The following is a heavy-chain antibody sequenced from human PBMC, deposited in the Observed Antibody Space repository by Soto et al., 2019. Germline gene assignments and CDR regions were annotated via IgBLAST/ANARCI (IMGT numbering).Heavy chain of an antibody. V-gene: IGHV3-53*01. J-gene: IGHJ4*02. CDR3: ASTSDYDYVWGSYRREYYFDY. Sequence: EVQLVESGGGLIQPGGSLRLSCAASGFTVSSNYMSWVRQAPGKGLEWVSVIYSGGSTYYADSVKGRFTISRDNSKNTLYRQMNSLRAEDTAVYYCASTSDYDYVWGSYRREYYFDYWGQGTLVTVSS. D-gene: IGHD3-16*02. CDR1: GFTVSSNY. CDR2: IYSGGST.